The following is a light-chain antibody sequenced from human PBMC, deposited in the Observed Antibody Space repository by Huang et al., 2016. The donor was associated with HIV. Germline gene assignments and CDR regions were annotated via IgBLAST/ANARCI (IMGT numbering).Light chain of an antibody. CDR1: QNVRNN. Sequence: EIKMTQSPATLSVSPGGRVTLSCRASQNVRNNLAWYQQKTGQAPRLLIYETSTRASGIPARFSGSGAGTEFTRTISGLQSEDFAIYYCQQYDKWPPGLTFGGGTKVEI. V-gene: IGKV3D-15*01. CDR2: ETS. CDR3: QQYDKWPPGLT. J-gene: IGKJ4*01.